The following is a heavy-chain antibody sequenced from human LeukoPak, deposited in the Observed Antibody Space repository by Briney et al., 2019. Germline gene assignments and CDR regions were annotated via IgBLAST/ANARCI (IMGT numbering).Heavy chain of an antibody. D-gene: IGHD2-2*01. V-gene: IGHV3-23*01. CDR3: AKVLGYCSSTSCYPFDY. CDR2: ISGSGSYT. CDR1: GFTVSDYS. Sequence: GGSLRLSCAASGFTVSDYSMSWVRQAPGKGLEWVSAISGSGSYTDYADSVKGRFTISRDNSKNTLFLQMNSLRVDDTAVYYCAKVLGYCSSTSCYPFDYWGQGTLVTVSS. J-gene: IGHJ4*02.